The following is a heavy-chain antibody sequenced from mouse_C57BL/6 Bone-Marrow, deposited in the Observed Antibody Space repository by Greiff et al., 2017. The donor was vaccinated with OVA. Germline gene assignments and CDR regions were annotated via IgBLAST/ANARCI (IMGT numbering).Heavy chain of an antibody. J-gene: IGHJ3*01. CDR2: IHPNSGST. Sequence: QVQLQQPGAELVKPGASVKLSCKASGYTFTSYWMHWVKQRPGQGLEWIGMIHPNSGSTNYNEKFKSKATLTVDKSSSTAYMQLSSLTSEDSAVYYCASWGWYSDYDEFDYWGQGTLVTVSA. V-gene: IGHV1-64*01. D-gene: IGHD2-4*01. CDR3: ASWGWYSDYDEFDY. CDR1: GYTFTSYW.